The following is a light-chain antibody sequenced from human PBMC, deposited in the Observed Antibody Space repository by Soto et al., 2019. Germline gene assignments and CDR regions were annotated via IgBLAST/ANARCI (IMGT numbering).Light chain of an antibody. CDR3: QQYYSTRT. J-gene: IGKJ1*01. Sequence: DIVMTQSPDSLAVSLGERATINCKSSQSVLYSSNNKNYLAWYQQKPGQPPKLLIYWASTRESGVPDRFSGSGSWTDFTLTISSLQAEDVVVYYCQQYYSTRTFGQGTKVEIK. V-gene: IGKV4-1*01. CDR2: WAS. CDR1: QSVLYSSNNKNY.